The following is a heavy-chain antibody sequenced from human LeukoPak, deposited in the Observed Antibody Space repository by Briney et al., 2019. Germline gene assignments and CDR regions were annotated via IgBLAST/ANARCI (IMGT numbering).Heavy chain of an antibody. D-gene: IGHD3-10*01. Sequence: PGGSLRLSCAASGFSCIRSSMGWVRQAPGKGMEWVSSITASSSYIYYADSVKGRFTISRDNVEKSVYLQMNSLRAEDTAVYYCATEYYYHEDAGNYWGQGTLVTVSS. CDR2: ITASSSYI. V-gene: IGHV3-21*01. CDR3: ATEYYYHEDAGNY. J-gene: IGHJ4*02. CDR1: GFSCIRSS.